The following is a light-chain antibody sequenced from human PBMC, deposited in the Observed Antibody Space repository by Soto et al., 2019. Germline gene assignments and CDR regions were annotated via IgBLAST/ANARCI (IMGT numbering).Light chain of an antibody. V-gene: IGLV2-11*01. CDR3: CSYAGLYSWV. Sequence: QSVLTQPRSVSGSPGQSVTLSCTGTSSDVGSWNYVSWYQQYPGQAPKLIIYDINKRPSGVPDRFSGSKSGNTASLTISGLQVEDDADYYCCSYAGLYSWVFGGGTKLTVL. CDR2: DIN. CDR1: SSDVGSWNY. J-gene: IGLJ3*02.